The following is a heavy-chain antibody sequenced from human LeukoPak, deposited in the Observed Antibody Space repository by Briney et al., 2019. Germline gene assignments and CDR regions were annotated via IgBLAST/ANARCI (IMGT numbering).Heavy chain of an antibody. CDR2: ISHSGST. CDR1: GRTFSAYY. Sequence: SETLSLTCAVYGRTFSAYYLSWIRQPPGKGLEWIGEISHSGSTHYNPSLKSLVTISVDTSKNQSSLNLSSVTAADTAMYYCATLLQGITYYSFDYWGQGTLVTVSS. J-gene: IGHJ4*02. D-gene: IGHD1-14*01. V-gene: IGHV4-34*08. CDR3: ATLLQGITYYSFDY.